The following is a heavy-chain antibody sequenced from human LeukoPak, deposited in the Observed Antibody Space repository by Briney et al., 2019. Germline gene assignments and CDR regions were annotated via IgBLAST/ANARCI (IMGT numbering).Heavy chain of an antibody. J-gene: IGHJ4*02. CDR3: ARTMYSSSSGFDY. V-gene: IGHV1-18*01. CDR1: GYNFIKYG. D-gene: IGHD6-6*01. CDR2: ISAYNGNT. Sequence: GASVKVSCKTSGYNFIKYGISWVRQAPGQGLEWMGWISAYNGNTNYAQKFQGRVTMTTDTSTSTAYMELTSLRSDDTGLYYCARTMYSSSSGFDYWGQGTLVTVSS.